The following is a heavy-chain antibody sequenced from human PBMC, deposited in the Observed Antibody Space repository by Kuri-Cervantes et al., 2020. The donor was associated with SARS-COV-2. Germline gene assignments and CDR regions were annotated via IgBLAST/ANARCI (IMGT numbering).Heavy chain of an antibody. Sequence: GSLKISCAASGFSFSNYAMNWVRQAPGKGLEWLSYIGNTDSTTYYADSVKGRFTISRDNAKNLLYLQMNSLRAEDTALYYCARDLSQYGDPGFDFWGQGTLVTVSS. V-gene: IGHV3-48*04. D-gene: IGHD4-17*01. CDR1: GFSFSNYA. J-gene: IGHJ4*02. CDR3: ARDLSQYGDPGFDF. CDR2: IGNTDSTT.